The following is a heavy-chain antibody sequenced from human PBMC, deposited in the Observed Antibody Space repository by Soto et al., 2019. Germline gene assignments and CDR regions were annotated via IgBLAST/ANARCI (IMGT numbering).Heavy chain of an antibody. V-gene: IGHV4-34*01. J-gene: IGHJ4*02. CDR1: GGSISSGGYS. Sequence: SETLSLTCAVSGGSISSGGYSWTWIRQPPGTGLEWIGEINHSGSTNYNPSLKSRVTISVDTSKNQFSLKLTSVTAADTAVDYCARDKITGRFDYWGQGTLVTVSS. CDR3: ARDKITGRFDY. D-gene: IGHD2-8*02. CDR2: INHSGST.